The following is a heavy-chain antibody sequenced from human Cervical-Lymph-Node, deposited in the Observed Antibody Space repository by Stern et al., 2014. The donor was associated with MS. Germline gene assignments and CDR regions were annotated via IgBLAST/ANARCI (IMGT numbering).Heavy chain of an antibody. CDR3: ARGGLRWIR. V-gene: IGHV4-59*01. CDR1: GDSMNTDY. CDR2: ISDNGRT. D-gene: IGHD3-3*01. Sequence: QLQLQESGTGLVKPSETLPLTCSVSGDSMNTDYWTWIRQPPGKGLECIGYISDNGRTNLNPSLKSRVTLSLETSKNQFSLRLSSVTAADSAVYYCARGGLRWIRWGQGTLVTVSS. J-gene: IGHJ4*02.